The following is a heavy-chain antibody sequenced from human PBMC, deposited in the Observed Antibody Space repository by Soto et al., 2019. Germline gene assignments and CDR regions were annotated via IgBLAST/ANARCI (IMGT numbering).Heavy chain of an antibody. CDR1: GYTFTTFD. CDR3: ARGKGSSSWYIWFDP. J-gene: IGHJ5*02. CDR2: MNPNSGET. Sequence: ASVKVSCKASGYTFTTFDINWVRQATGQGLEWMGWMNPNSGETGYAQKFRGRVTMTRNTSISTAYMELSGLRSEDTALYYCARGKGSSSWYIWFDPWGQGTLVTVSS. V-gene: IGHV1-8*01. D-gene: IGHD6-13*01.